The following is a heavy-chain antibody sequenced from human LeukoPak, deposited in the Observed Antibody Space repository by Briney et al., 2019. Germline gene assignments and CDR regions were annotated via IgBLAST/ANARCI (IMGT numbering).Heavy chain of an antibody. CDR2: IYHSGST. J-gene: IGHJ4*02. CDR3: ARVGSRITILGVVID. D-gene: IGHD3-3*01. Sequence: SGTLSLTCAVSGGSISSSNWWSWVRQPPGKGLEWIGEIYHSGSTNYNPSLKSRVTISVDTSKNQFSLKLSSVTAADTAVYYCARVGSRITILGVVIDWGQGTLVTVSS. CDR1: GGSISSSNW. V-gene: IGHV4-4*02.